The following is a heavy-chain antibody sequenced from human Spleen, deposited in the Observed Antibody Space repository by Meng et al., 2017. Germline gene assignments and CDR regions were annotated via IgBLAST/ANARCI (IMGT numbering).Heavy chain of an antibody. CDR1: GGSISTSGYY. V-gene: IGHV4-30-2*01. J-gene: IGHJ5*02. D-gene: IGHD3-10*01. Sequence: QSQLQESGPGLVKPSEALSLTCSVSGGSISTSGYYWGWIRQPPGKGLEWIGYIYHSGSTFYNPSLKSRVTMSVDRSKNQSSLKLSSVTAADTAVYYCASYVSGTYRFDPWGQGTLVTVSS. CDR3: ASYVSGTYRFDP. CDR2: IYHSGST.